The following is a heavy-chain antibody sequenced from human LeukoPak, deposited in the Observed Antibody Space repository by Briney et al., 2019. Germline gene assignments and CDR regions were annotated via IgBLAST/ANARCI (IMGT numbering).Heavy chain of an antibody. CDR1: GGSFSGYY. J-gene: IGHJ3*02. CDR2: INHSGST. V-gene: IGHV4-34*01. CDR3: ARGPSGWYWGAFDI. Sequence: PSETLSLTCAVYGGSFSGYYWSWIRQPPGKGLEWIGEINHSGSTNYNPSLKSRVTISVDTSKNQFSLKLSSVTAADTAVYYCARGPSGWYWGAFDIWGQGTMVTVSS. D-gene: IGHD6-19*01.